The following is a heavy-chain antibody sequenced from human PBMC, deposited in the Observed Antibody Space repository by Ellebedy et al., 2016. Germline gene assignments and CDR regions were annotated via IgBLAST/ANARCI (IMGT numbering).Heavy chain of an antibody. J-gene: IGHJ6*02. V-gene: IGHV4-39*07. Sequence: SETLSLTXTVSGGSISSSSYYCGWIRQPPGKGLEWIGSIYYSGSTYYNPSLKSRVTISVDTSKNQFSLKLSSVTAADTAVYYCAREVLWFGELLNEYYYGMDVWGQGTTVTVSS. CDR1: GGSISSSSYY. CDR3: AREVLWFGELLNEYYYGMDV. D-gene: IGHD3-10*01. CDR2: IYYSGST.